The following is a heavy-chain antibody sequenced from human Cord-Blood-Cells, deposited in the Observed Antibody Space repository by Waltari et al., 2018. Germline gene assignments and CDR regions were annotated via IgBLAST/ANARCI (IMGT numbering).Heavy chain of an antibody. J-gene: IGHJ5*02. CDR3: ARDVFSSRGNWFDP. V-gene: IGHV3-53*02. Sequence: EVQLVETGGGLIQPGGSLRLSCAASGFTVSSNYMSWVRQAPGKGLGWVSVIYSGGSTYYADSVKGRFTISRDNSKNTLYLQMNSLRAEDTAVYYCARDVFSSRGNWFDPWGQGTLVTVSS. CDR2: IYSGGST. D-gene: IGHD6-13*01. CDR1: GFTVSSNY.